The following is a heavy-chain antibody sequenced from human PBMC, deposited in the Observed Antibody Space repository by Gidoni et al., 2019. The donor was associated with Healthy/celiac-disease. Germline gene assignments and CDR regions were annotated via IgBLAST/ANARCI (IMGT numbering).Heavy chain of an antibody. CDR1: GFTFSSYA. Sequence: EVQLLESGGGLVQPGGSLRLSCAASGFTFSSYAMSWVRQAPGKGLEWVSAISGSGGSTYYADSVKGRFTISRDNSKNTLYLQMNSLRAEDTAVYYCAKVPEAYYDILTGYYPDWYFDLWGRGTLVTVSS. J-gene: IGHJ2*01. D-gene: IGHD3-9*01. CDR2: ISGSGGST. V-gene: IGHV3-23*01. CDR3: AKVPEAYYDILTGYYPDWYFDL.